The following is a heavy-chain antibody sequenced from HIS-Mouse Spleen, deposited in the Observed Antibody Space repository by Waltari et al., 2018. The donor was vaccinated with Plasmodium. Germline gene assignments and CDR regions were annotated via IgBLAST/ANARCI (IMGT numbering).Heavy chain of an antibody. J-gene: IGHJ4*02. CDR2: IYYSGRT. CDR1: GGSISSSSYY. V-gene: IGHV4-39*07. CDR3: ARDRITGTSYCDY. Sequence: QLQLQESGPGLVKPSETLSLTCTVSGGSISSSSYYWGWIRQPPGKGLAWIGSIYYSGRTYYNPSLKWRVTISVDTAKNQFSLKLSSGTAADTAVYYCARDRITGTSYCDYWGQGTLVTVSS. D-gene: IGHD1-7*01.